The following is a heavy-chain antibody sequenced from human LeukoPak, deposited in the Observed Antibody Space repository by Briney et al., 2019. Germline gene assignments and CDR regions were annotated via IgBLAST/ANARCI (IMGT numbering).Heavy chain of an antibody. Sequence: GGSLRLSCAASGFTFSSYGMSWVRQAPGKGLEWDSAISGSGGSTYYADSVKGRFTISRDNSKNTLYLQMNSLRAEDTAVYYCAKADSGYSSSWYLGYYYYYYMDVWGKGTTVTISS. CDR2: ISGSGGST. J-gene: IGHJ6*03. V-gene: IGHV3-23*01. CDR1: GFTFSSYG. CDR3: AKADSGYSSSWYLGYYYYYYMDV. D-gene: IGHD6-13*01.